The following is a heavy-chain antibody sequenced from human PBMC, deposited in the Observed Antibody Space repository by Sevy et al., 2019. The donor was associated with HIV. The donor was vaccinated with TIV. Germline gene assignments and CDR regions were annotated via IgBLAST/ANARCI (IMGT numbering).Heavy chain of an antibody. CDR3: ASSGLLWFGELLTR. Sequence: GGSLRLSCAASGFTVSSNYMSWVRQAPGKGLEWVSDIYSGGSTYYADSVKGRFTISRDNSKNTLYLQMNSLRAEDTAVYYCASSGLLWFGELLTRWGQGTLVTVSS. CDR1: GFTVSSNY. J-gene: IGHJ4*02. V-gene: IGHV3-66*01. D-gene: IGHD3-10*01. CDR2: IYSGGST.